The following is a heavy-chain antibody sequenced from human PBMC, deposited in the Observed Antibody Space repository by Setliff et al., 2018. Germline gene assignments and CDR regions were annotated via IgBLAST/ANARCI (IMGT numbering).Heavy chain of an antibody. CDR1: GGSVGNSHYY. V-gene: IGHV4-61*02. Sequence: SETLSLTCTVSGGSVGNSHYYWSWIRQPAGKRLEWIGRIYTTWSTNYNPSLRSRVSISLDTSKSQFFLKLNSVTAADTAVYYCARHYTYYYYYMDVWGKGTAVTVSS. D-gene: IGHD4-4*01. CDR3: ARHYTYYYYYMDV. CDR2: IYTTWST. J-gene: IGHJ6*03.